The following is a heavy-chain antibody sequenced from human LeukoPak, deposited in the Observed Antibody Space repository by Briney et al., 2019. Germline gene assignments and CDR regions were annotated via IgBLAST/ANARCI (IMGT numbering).Heavy chain of an antibody. CDR2: INHSGST. CDR3: ARVRGYCSGGSCYSLFHYYYYMDV. CDR1: GGSFSGYY. D-gene: IGHD2-15*01. V-gene: IGHV4-34*01. J-gene: IGHJ6*03. Sequence: SSETLSLTCAVYGGSFSGYYWSWIRQPPGKGLEWIGEINHSGSTNYNPSLKSRVTISVDTSKNQFSLKLSSVTAADTAVYYCARVRGYCSGGSCYSLFHYYYYMDVWGKGTTVTVSS.